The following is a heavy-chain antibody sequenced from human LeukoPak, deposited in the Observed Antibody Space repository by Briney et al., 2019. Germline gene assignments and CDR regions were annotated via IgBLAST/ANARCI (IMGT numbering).Heavy chain of an antibody. J-gene: IGHJ5*02. CDR1: GGSISSSFYY. Sequence: SGTLSLTCTVSGGSISSSFYYWGWLRQPPGKGLEWIGSIYYSGSTYYNPSLKSRVTISVDTSKNQFSLKLSSVTAADTAVYYCARLRGGWFDPWGQGTLVTVSS. V-gene: IGHV4-39*01. D-gene: IGHD4-23*01. CDR3: ARLRGGWFDP. CDR2: IYYSGST.